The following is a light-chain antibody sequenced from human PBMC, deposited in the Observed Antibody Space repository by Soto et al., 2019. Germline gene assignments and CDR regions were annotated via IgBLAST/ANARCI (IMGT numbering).Light chain of an antibody. V-gene: IGKV1-5*01. CDR2: DVS. J-gene: IGKJ1*01. Sequence: DIHMTQSPSTLSASVGDTVTMTCRSSSKWLAWYQKKPGKAPKLLIYDVSNLERGVPPRFSGSGSGTVFTLAISSLEPEDFAVYYCQQRSHLPRTFGQGTKVDIK. CDR3: QQRSHLPRT. CDR1: SSSKW.